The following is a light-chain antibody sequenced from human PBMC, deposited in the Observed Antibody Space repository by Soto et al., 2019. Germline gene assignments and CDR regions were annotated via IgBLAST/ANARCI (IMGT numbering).Light chain of an antibody. CDR3: CSYAGGHTWV. Sequence: QSALTQPRSVSGSPGQSVTISCTGTSSDVGDYDFVSWYHQHPGKVPKVIIYDVSERPSGVPDRFSGSKSGNTASLTISGLQAEDEAVYCCCSYAGGHTWVFGGVTQLTVL. J-gene: IGLJ7*01. V-gene: IGLV2-11*01. CDR1: SSDVGDYDF. CDR2: DVS.